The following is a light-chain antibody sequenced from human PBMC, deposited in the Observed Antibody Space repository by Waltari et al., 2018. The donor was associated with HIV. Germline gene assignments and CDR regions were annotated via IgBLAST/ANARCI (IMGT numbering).Light chain of an antibody. V-gene: IGKV3-15*01. CDR2: GAS. CDR1: QGVSSN. Sequence: EVVMTQSPATLSVSPGERATLSCRASQGVSSNLAWHQQKPGQAPRLLIYGASPRATGIPARFSGSGAGTEFTLTISSLQSEDFAVYYCQQYNDWPLTFGEGTKVEIK. J-gene: IGKJ4*01. CDR3: QQYNDWPLT.